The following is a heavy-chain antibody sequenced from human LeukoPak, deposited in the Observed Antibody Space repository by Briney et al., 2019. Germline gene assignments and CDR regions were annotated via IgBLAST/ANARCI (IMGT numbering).Heavy chain of an antibody. D-gene: IGHD2-2*01. J-gene: IGHJ4*02. CDR1: GGSISSGGYY. V-gene: IGHV4-31*03. Sequence: PSETLSLTCTVSGGSISSGGYYWSWIRQHPGKGLEWVGYIYYSGSTYYNPPLKSRITISVDTSANQFSLTLSSVTAADTAVYYCARAHGLPAAPDSWGQGTLVTVSS. CDR2: IYYSGST. CDR3: ARAHGLPAAPDS.